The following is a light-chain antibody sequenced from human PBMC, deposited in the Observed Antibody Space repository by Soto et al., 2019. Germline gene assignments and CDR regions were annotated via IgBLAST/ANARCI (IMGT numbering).Light chain of an antibody. J-gene: IGLJ2*01. CDR3: SSYTSSSTLDVV. CDR2: DVI. Sequence: QSALTQPASVSGSPGQSITISCTGTSSDVGGYNYVSWYQQHPGKAPKLIIYDVINRPSGVSNRFSGSKSGNTASLTISGLQAEDEVDYYCSSYTSSSTLDVVFGGGTKLTVL. V-gene: IGLV2-14*01. CDR1: SSDVGGYNY.